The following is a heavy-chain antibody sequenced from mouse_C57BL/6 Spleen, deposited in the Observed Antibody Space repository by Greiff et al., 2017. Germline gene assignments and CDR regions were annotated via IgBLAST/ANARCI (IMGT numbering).Heavy chain of an antibody. CDR2: IDPEDGET. CDR1: GFTIKDYY. CDR3: ASPPEYFDV. V-gene: IGHV14-2*01. Sequence: VQLKESGAELVKPGASVKLSCTASGFTIKDYYMHWVKQRTEQGLEWIGRIDPEDGETKYAPKFQGKATITADTSSNTAYLLLSSLTSEDTAVYYCASPPEYFDVWGTGTTVTVAA. J-gene: IGHJ1*03.